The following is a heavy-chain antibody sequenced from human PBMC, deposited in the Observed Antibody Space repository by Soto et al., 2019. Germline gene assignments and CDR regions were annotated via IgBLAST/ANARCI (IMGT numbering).Heavy chain of an antibody. CDR3: ARDFYGGYTYGTGDY. CDR2: IHGDGGKI. CDR1: GFMFSAYW. J-gene: IGHJ4*02. Sequence: QSGGSLRLSCAASGFMFSAYWMSWVRQAPGKGLEWVANIHGDGGKIYYVDSVKGRFTISRDNAKRSLYLQMNSLRAEDTAVYYCARDFYGGYTYGTGDYWGQGALVTVSS. D-gene: IGHD5-18*01. V-gene: IGHV3-7*01.